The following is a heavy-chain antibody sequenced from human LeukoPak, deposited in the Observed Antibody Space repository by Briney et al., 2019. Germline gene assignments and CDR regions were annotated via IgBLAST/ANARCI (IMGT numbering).Heavy chain of an antibody. CDR3: ARDPREVGSTWWFDP. V-gene: IGHV1-18*01. D-gene: IGHD1-26*01. J-gene: IGHJ5*02. CDR2: ISAYNGNT. Sequence: ASVKVSCKASGYTLTTYGISWVRQAPGQGLEWMGWISAYNGNTNYAQKLQGRVTMTTDTSTSTAYMELRSLRSDDTAVYYCARDPREVGSTWWFDPWGQGTLVTVSS. CDR1: GYTLTTYG.